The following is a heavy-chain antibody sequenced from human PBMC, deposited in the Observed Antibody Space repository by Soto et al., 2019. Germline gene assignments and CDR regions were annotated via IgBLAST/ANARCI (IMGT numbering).Heavy chain of an antibody. CDR3: ASINKGDLTIYDYVWGSYSRDY. D-gene: IGHD3-16*01. CDR1: GGSISSGGYY. J-gene: IGHJ4*02. Sequence: SETLSLTCTVSGGSISSGGYYWSWIRQHPGKGLEWIGYIYYSGSTYYNPSLKSRVTISVDTSKNQFSLKLSSVTAADTAVYYCASINKGDLTIYDYVWGSYSRDYWGQGTLVTVSS. V-gene: IGHV4-30-4*08. CDR2: IYYSGST.